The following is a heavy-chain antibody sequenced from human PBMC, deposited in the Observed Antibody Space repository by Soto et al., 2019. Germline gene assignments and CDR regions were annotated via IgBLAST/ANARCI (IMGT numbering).Heavy chain of an antibody. CDR3: ARERMVNDSSGYYYGYYYYYGMDV. V-gene: IGHV1-18*01. J-gene: IGHJ6*02. D-gene: IGHD3-22*01. CDR1: GYTLTSYG. CDR2: ISAYNGNT. Sequence: ASVKVSCKASGYTLTSYGISWVRQAPGQGLEWMGWISAYNGNTNYAQKLQGRVTMTTDTSTSTAYMELRSLRSDDTAVYYCARERMVNDSSGYYYGYYYYYGMDVWGQGTTVTVSS.